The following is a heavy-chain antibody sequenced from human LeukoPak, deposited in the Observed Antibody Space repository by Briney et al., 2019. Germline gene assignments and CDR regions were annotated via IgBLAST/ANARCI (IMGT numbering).Heavy chain of an antibody. CDR1: GFTFSSYW. CDR3: ARDYYGSGSPGFDP. J-gene: IGHJ5*02. V-gene: IGHV3-74*01. Sequence: GSLRLSCAASGFTFSSYWMHWVRQAPGKGLVWVSCINSDGSSTSYADSVKGRFTISRDNAKNTLYLQMNSLRAEDTAVYYCARDYYGSGSPGFDPWGQGTLVTVSS. D-gene: IGHD3-10*01. CDR2: INSDGSST.